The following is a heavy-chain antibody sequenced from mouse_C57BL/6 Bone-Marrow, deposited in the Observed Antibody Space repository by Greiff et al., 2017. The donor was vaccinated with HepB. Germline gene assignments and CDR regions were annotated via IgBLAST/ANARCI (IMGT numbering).Heavy chain of an antibody. CDR2: IDPSDSET. Sequence: VKLVESGAELVRPGSSVKLSCKASGYTFTSYWMHWVKQRPIQGLEWIGNIDPSDSETHYNQKFKDKATLTVDKSSSTAYMQLSSLTSEDSAVYYCASSRQLRPPYAMDYWGQGTSVTVSS. V-gene: IGHV1-52*01. CDR1: GYTFTSYW. CDR3: ASSRQLRPPYAMDY. J-gene: IGHJ4*01. D-gene: IGHD3-2*02.